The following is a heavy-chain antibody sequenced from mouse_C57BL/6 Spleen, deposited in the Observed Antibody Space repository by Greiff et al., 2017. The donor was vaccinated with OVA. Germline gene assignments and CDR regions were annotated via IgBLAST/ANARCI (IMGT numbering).Heavy chain of an antibody. J-gene: IGHJ3*01. CDR2: IYPGSGST. D-gene: IGHD1-1*01. V-gene: IGHV1-55*01. CDR1: GYTFTSYW. Sequence: QVQLQQPGAELVKPGASVKMSCKASGYTFTSYWITWVTQRPGQGLEWIGDIYPGSGSTNYNEKFKGKATLTVDPSSSTAYLQLSSLTSEDSAVYYCARGYYGSSPGWFADWGQGTLVTVSA. CDR3: ARGYYGSSPGWFAD.